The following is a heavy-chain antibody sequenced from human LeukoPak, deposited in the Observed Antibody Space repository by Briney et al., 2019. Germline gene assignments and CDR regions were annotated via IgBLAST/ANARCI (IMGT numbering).Heavy chain of an antibody. J-gene: IGHJ4*02. Sequence: GGSLRLSCAASGFTFSSYSMNWVRQAPGEGLEWVSSISSSSSYIYYADSVKGRFTISRDNAKNSLYLQMNSLRAEDTAVYYCARVGYDILTGYFDYWGQGTLVTVSS. CDR3: ARVGYDILTGYFDY. D-gene: IGHD3-9*01. CDR1: GFTFSSYS. CDR2: ISSSSSYI. V-gene: IGHV3-21*01.